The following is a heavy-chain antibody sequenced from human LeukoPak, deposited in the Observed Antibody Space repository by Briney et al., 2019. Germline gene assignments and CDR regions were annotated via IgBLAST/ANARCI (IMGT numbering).Heavy chain of an antibody. D-gene: IGHD5-24*01. V-gene: IGHV4-34*01. CDR3: ARGRDRSKAGDH. CDR2: IHPSGIF. J-gene: IGHJ4*02. CDR1: GGSCDDYY. Sequence: SETLSPTCDVYGGSCDDYYCSWIRQPPGKGLEWIGEIHPSGIFYYNSSLVSRVTISIDTSKSHFSLRLTSVTAADTAFYYCARGRDRSKAGDHWGQGSLVTVSS.